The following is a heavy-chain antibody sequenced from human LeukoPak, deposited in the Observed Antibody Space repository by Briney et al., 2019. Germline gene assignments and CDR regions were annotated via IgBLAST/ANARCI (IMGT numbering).Heavy chain of an antibody. V-gene: IGHV4-39*01. Sequence: SETLSLTCTVSGGSISSSSYYWGWIRQPPGKGLEWIGSIYYSGSTYYNPSLKSRVTISVDTSKNQFSLKLSSVTAADTAVYYCARRFTLRFLEWLRSNDYYFDYWGQGTLVTVSS. J-gene: IGHJ4*02. CDR2: IYYSGST. D-gene: IGHD3-3*01. CDR1: GGSISSSSYY. CDR3: ARRFTLRFLEWLRSNDYYFDY.